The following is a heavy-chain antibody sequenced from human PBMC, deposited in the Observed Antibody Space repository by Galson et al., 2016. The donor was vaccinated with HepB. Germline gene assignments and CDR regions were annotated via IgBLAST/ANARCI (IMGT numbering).Heavy chain of an antibody. V-gene: IGHV3-23*01. CDR1: RFTLSNYA. CDR3: ARLFGGYIDY. CDR2: ISGSGITT. Sequence: SLRLSCAASRFTLSNYAMSWVRQAPGKGLEWVSDISGSGITTYYADSVKGRFTISRDNSKKTVYLQMSSLRAEDTVVYYCARLFGGYIDYWGQGTLVTVSS. J-gene: IGHJ4*02. D-gene: IGHD2-15*01.